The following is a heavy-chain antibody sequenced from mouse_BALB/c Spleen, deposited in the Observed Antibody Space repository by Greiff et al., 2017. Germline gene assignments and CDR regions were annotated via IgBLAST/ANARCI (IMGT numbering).Heavy chain of an antibody. J-gene: IGHJ4*01. CDR3: VRQGIYYYGSSLYYYAMDY. D-gene: IGHD1-1*01. CDR2: IRSKSNNYAT. Sequence: EVQGVESGGGLVQPKGSLKLSCAASGFTFNTYAMNWVRQAPGKGLEWVARIRSKSNNYATYYADSVKDRFTISRDDSQSMLYLQMNNLKTEDTAMYYCVRQGIYYYGSSLYYYAMDYWGQGTSVTVSS. CDR1: GFTFNTYA. V-gene: IGHV10-1*02.